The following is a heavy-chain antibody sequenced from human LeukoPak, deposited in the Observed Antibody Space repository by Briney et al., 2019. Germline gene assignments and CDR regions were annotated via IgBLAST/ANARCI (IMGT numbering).Heavy chain of an antibody. V-gene: IGHV1-18*01. Sequence: ASVKVSCKASGYTFTSNGISWVRQAPGQGLEWMGWISAYNGNTNYAQKLQGRVTMTTDTSTSTAYMELSSLRSDDTAVYYCARDNGVPAAIGDITRNWFDPWGQGTLVTVSS. CDR3: ARDNGVPAAIGDITRNWFDP. D-gene: IGHD2-2*01. CDR2: ISAYNGNT. CDR1: GYTFTSNG. J-gene: IGHJ5*02.